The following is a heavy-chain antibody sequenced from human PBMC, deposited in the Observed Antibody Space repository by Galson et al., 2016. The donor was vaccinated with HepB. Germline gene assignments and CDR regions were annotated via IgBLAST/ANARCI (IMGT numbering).Heavy chain of an antibody. CDR2: IYTDGTT. V-gene: IGHV3-53*05. Sequence: SLRLSCAASGFPVSYNYMSWVRQAPGKGLEWVSVIYTDGTTYYADSVQGRFSIPRDNSKNSLFLQMNSLRPEDTAVYYCARDPGADVDYWGQGTLVTVSS. CDR1: GFPVSYNY. J-gene: IGHJ4*02. D-gene: IGHD3-10*01. CDR3: ARDPGADVDY.